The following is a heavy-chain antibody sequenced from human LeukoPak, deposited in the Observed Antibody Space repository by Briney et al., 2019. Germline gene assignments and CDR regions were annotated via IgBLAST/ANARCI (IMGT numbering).Heavy chain of an antibody. CDR3: AGLYTNKWDY. J-gene: IGHJ4*02. D-gene: IGHD2-2*02. CDR1: GFTFSDYS. V-gene: IGHV3-48*02. Sequence: GGSLRLSCAASGFTFSDYSMNWVRQAPGKGLEWVSYISSSSATIYYADSVKGRFTISRDNAQNSLFLQMNSLGDEDTAVYYCAGLYTNKWDYWGQGTLVTVSS. CDR2: ISSSSATI.